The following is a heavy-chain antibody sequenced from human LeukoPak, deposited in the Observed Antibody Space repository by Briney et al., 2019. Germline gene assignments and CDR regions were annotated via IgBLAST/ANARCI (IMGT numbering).Heavy chain of an antibody. V-gene: IGHV4-38-2*02. D-gene: IGHD1-26*01. CDR1: GYSISSGYY. CDR3: ARGGNYWPQWWFDP. CDR2: IYHSGST. J-gene: IGHJ5*02. Sequence: SETLSLTCTVSGYSISSGYYWGWIRQPPGKGLEWIGYIYHSGSTYYNPSLKSRVTMSLDASKNQFSLELNSVTPADTAVYYCARGGNYWPQWWFDPWGRGTLVSVSS.